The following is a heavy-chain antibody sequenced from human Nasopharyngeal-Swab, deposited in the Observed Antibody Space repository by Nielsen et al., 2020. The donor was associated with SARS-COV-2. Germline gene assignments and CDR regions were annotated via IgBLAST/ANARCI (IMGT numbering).Heavy chain of an antibody. J-gene: IGHJ6*02. V-gene: IGHV1-18*01. CDR3: ARVTWQLVGYYYYYGMDV. CDR2: SSVYNGNT. D-gene: IGHD1-26*01. CDR1: GYTFTNYG. Sequence: ASVKVSCKAFGYTFTNYGISWVRQAPGEGLEWMGWSSVYNGNTNYGQRVQGRVTMTTDTSTNTAYMELRSLRSDDTAVYYCARVTWQLVGYYYYYGMDVWGQGTTVTVSS.